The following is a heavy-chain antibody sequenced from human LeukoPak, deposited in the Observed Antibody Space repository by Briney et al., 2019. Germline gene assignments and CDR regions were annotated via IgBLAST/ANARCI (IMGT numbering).Heavy chain of an antibody. D-gene: IGHD5-18*01. CDR1: GGTFTSYA. CDR3: ARSSGIQLWTRD. J-gene: IGHJ4*02. Sequence: ASVKVSCKASGGTFTSYAMNWVRQAPGQGLEWMGWISAYNGNTNYAQKLQGRVTMTTDTSTSTAYMELRSLRSDDTAVYYCARSSGIQLWTRDWGQGTLVTVSS. V-gene: IGHV1-18*01. CDR2: ISAYNGNT.